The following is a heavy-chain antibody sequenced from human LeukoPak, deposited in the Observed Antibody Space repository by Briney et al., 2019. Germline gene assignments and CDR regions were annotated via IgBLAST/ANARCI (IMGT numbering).Heavy chain of an antibody. V-gene: IGHV3-9*01. CDR3: TKEETKYTFGNAFDY. J-gene: IGHJ4*02. Sequence: PGGSLRLSCAASGFTFDDYAMHWVRQAPGQGLEWVSSIYWNSGIINYADSVRGRFTISRDNADNSLFLQMDSLRPEDTALYYCTKEETKYTFGNAFDYWGQGTLVTVSS. CDR2: IYWNSGII. D-gene: IGHD4-23*01. CDR1: GFTFDDYA.